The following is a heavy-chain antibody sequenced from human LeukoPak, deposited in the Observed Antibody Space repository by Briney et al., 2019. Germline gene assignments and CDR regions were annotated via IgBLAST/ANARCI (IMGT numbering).Heavy chain of an antibody. V-gene: IGHV1-46*03. D-gene: IGHD4-17*01. J-gene: IGHJ4*02. CDR3: TRGDYEERFDY. CDR1: GYTFTTYY. CDR2: FNPSGGST. Sequence: GASVKVSCKASGYTFTTYYIHWVRQAPGQGLEWVGIFNPSGGSTNYAQKFQDRVTMTRDTSTSTVYMELSSLRSEDTAVYYCTRGDYEERFDYWGQGTLVTDSS.